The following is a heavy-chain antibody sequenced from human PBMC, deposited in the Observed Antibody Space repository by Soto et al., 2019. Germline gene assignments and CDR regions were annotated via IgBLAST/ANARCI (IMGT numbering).Heavy chain of an antibody. Sequence: PGGSLRLSCAASGFTFSNAWMSWVRQAPGKGLEWVGRIKSKTDGGTTDYAAPVKGRFTISRDDSKNTLYLQMNSLKTEDTAVYYCTTRPSYCSSTSCSRPTYDYWGQGTLVTVSS. CDR1: GFTFSNAW. D-gene: IGHD2-2*01. CDR3: TTRPSYCSSTSCSRPTYDY. J-gene: IGHJ4*02. V-gene: IGHV3-15*01. CDR2: IKSKTDGGTT.